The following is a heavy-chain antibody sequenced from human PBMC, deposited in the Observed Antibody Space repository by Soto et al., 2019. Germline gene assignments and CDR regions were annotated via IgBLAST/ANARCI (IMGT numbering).Heavy chain of an antibody. CDR1: GFSLNTGGVT. CDR2: IYWHDGK. J-gene: IGHJ1*01. Sequence: SGPTLVNPTQNLTLTCFFSGFSLNTGGVTVGWIRQPPGKALEWVALIYWHDGKRYSPSLKSRLTITKETSRNQVVLTMTNVDPEDTATYFCAHSPAPRVYFQHWGEGTLVTVSS. D-gene: IGHD3-10*01. CDR3: AHSPAPRVYFQH. V-gene: IGHV2-5*01.